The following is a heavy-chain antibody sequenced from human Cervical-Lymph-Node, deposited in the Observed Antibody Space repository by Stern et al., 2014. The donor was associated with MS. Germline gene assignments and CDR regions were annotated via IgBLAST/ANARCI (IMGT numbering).Heavy chain of an antibody. CDR2: FSFKGNT. Sequence: VQLVESGPGLVKPSETLSLTCIVSGVSISSSAYYWNWIRQPPGQGLEWIGSFSFKGNTYHNPSLRSRVSISGDTSRNQFSLRLTSVTAADTAVYCCARQGGRSSWFEDWGLGTLVTVSS. V-gene: IGHV4-39*01. CDR3: ARQGGRSSWFED. D-gene: IGHD3-16*01. CDR1: GVSISSSAYY. J-gene: IGHJ4*02.